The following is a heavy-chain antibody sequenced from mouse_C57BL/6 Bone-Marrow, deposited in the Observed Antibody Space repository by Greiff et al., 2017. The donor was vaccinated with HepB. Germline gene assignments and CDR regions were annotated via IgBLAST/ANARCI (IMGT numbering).Heavy chain of an antibody. Sequence: EVKLMESGGGLVQPGGSMKLSCVASGFTFSNYWMNWVRQSPEKGLEWVAQIRLKSDNYATHYAESVKGRFTISSDDSKSSVYLQMNNLRAEDTGIYYCTDGDYYGSSYPFAYWGQGTLVTVSA. CDR2: IRLKSDNYAT. D-gene: IGHD1-1*01. CDR3: TDGDYYGSSYPFAY. J-gene: IGHJ3*01. V-gene: IGHV6-3*01. CDR1: GFTFSNYW.